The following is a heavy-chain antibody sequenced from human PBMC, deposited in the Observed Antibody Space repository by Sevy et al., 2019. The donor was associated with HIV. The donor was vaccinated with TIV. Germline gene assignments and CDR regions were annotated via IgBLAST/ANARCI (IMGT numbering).Heavy chain of an antibody. Sequence: ASVKVSCKASGYTFTSYGISWVRQAPGQGLEWMGWISAYNGNTNYAQKLQGRVTMTTATSTSTAYMELRSLGSDDTAVYYCGGGGGGFGESYDYWGQGTLVTASS. D-gene: IGHD3-10*01. CDR2: ISAYNGNT. CDR1: GYTFTSYG. J-gene: IGHJ4*02. V-gene: IGHV1-18*01. CDR3: GGGGGGFGESYDY.